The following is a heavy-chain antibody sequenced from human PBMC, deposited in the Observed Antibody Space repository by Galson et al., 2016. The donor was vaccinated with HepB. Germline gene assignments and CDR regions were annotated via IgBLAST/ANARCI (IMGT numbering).Heavy chain of an antibody. J-gene: IGHJ4*02. V-gene: IGHV3-23*01. CDR1: GFTFSSYS. CDR2: ISGSGGST. Sequence: SLRLSCAASGFTFSSYSMSWVRQALGKGLEWVSGISGSGGSTYYADSVKGRFTISRDNSKNTLYLQMNSLRAEDTAVYYCEKVPPDYGEAGWGQGTLVTVSS. D-gene: IGHD4-17*01. CDR3: EKVPPDYGEAG.